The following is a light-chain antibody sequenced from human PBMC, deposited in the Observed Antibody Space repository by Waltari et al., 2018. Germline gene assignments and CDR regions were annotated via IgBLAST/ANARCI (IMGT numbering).Light chain of an antibody. CDR1: QSVRSNY. Sequence: EIVLTQSPGTLSLSPGESAILSCRASQSVRSNYLAWYQQKPGQAPRLLIYGASTRATGIPDRFSGSGSGTDFTLTISRLEPEDFAVYYCQQYGSSLKTFGQGTKVEIK. CDR2: GAS. J-gene: IGKJ1*01. V-gene: IGKV3-20*01. CDR3: QQYGSSLKT.